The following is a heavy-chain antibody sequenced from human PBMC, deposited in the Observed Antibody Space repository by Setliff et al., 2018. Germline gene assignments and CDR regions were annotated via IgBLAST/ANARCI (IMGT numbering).Heavy chain of an antibody. CDR3: ARRGYYYGWGDSNAFDI. V-gene: IGHV4-4*08. J-gene: IGHJ3*02. D-gene: IGHD3-10*01. CDR1: GGSISSSY. Sequence: SETLSLTCTVSGGSISSSYWSWIRQPPGKGLEWIGQIHTGTTYYNPSLKSRVTISVDTSKNQFSLKLSSVTAADTAVYYCARRGYYYGWGDSNAFDIWGQGTMVTVSS. CDR2: IHTGTT.